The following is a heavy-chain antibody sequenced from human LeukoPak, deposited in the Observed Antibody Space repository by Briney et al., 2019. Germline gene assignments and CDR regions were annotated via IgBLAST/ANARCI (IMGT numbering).Heavy chain of an antibody. CDR1: GFTFSSYA. CDR2: ISSSSSYI. D-gene: IGHD6-19*01. J-gene: IGHJ4*02. V-gene: IGHV3-21*01. Sequence: GGSLRLSCAASGFTFSSYAMTWVRQAPGKGLEWVSSISSSSSYIYYADSVKGRFTISRDNAKNSLYLQMNSLRAEDTAVYYCARSPGYSSGWYSSWGQGTLVTVSS. CDR3: ARSPGYSSGWYSS.